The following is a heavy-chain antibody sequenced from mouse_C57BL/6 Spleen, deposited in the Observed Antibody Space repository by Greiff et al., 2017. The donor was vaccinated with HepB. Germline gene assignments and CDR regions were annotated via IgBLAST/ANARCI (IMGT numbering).Heavy chain of an antibody. Sequence: QVQLQQPGAELVRPGTSVKLSCKASGYTFTSYWMHWVKQRPGQGLEWIGVIDPSDSYTNYNQKFKGKATLTVDTSSSTAYMQLSSLTSEDSAVYYCATSSGTGFAYWGQGTLVTVSA. D-gene: IGHD3-2*02. CDR1: GYTFTSYW. CDR2: IDPSDSYT. CDR3: ATSSGTGFAY. V-gene: IGHV1-59*01. J-gene: IGHJ3*01.